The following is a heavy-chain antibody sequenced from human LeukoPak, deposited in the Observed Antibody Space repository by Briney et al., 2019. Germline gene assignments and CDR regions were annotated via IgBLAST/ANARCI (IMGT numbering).Heavy chain of an antibody. D-gene: IGHD2-2*01. CDR1: GFTPSSFS. J-gene: IGHJ3*02. V-gene: IGHV3-21*01. CDR2: ISSRSSYI. CDR3: AREGPAATGAFDI. Sequence: GGCLRLSCAASGFTPSSFSINWVRQAPGGGMEWVSSISSRSSYIYYADSVKGRFTISRDNAKTSLYLQMNSRRAEDTAVYYCAREGPAATGAFDIWGQRTMVTVSS.